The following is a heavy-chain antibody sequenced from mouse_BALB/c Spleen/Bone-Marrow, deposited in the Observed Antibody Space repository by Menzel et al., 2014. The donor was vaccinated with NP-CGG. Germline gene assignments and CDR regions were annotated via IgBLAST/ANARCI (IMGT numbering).Heavy chain of an antibody. Sequence: VQLQESGAELARPGASVKMSCKASGYTFTSYTMHWVKQRPGQGLEWIGYINPSSGYTNYNQKFKDKATLTADKSSSTAYMQLTSLTSEDSAGYYCARDWTIPFAYWGQGTLVTVSA. J-gene: IGHJ3*01. V-gene: IGHV1-4*01. CDR1: GYTFTSYT. CDR2: INPSSGYT. CDR3: ARDWTIPFAY. D-gene: IGHD1-1*02.